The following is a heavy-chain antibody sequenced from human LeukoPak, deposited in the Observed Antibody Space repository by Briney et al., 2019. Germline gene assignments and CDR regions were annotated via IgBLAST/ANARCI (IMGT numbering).Heavy chain of an antibody. CDR3: ARDGTSTDDY. J-gene: IGHJ4*02. D-gene: IGHD2-2*01. V-gene: IGHV1-18*01. Sequence: ASVKVSCKTTGYTFSNFGINWVRQAPGQGLEWMGWISGNNDNPNYGQKFQGRFTVTTDSSTSTAYMELRNLRFDDTAVYYCARDGTSTDDYWGQGTLVTVSS. CDR2: ISGNNDNP. CDR1: GYTFSNFG.